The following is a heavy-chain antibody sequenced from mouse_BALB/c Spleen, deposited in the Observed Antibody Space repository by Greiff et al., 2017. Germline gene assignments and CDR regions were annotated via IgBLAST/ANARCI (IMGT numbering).Heavy chain of an antibody. CDR3: VRYRYDGDWYFDV. J-gene: IGHJ1*01. D-gene: IGHD2-14*01. V-gene: IGHV1-69*02. CDR2: IDPSDSYT. Sequence: QVQLQQPGAELVKPGASVKLSCKASGYTFTSYWMHWVKQRPGQGLEWIGEIDPSDSYTNYNQKFKGKATLTVDKSSSTAYMQLSSLTSEDSAVYYCVRYRYDGDWYFDVWGAGTTVTVSS. CDR1: GYTFTSYW.